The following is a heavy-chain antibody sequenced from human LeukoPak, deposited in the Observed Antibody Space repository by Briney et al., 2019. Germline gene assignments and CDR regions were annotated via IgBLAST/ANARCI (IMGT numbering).Heavy chain of an antibody. CDR3: VFLVREPQH. D-gene: IGHD3-10*01. Sequence: PGRSLRLSCTVSGFPFGTYYMGWLRQSLGKGLEWVAMISSDGSDKSYVDSLKGRVTISRDNAKSSLFLQMSRLTAEDTAVYYWVFLVREPQHWGRGTLVTVSS. CDR2: ISSDGSDK. J-gene: IGHJ1*01. CDR1: GFPFGTYY. V-gene: IGHV3-7*01.